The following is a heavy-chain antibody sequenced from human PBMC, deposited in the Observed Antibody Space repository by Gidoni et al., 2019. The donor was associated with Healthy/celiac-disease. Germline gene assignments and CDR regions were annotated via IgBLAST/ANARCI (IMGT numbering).Heavy chain of an antibody. V-gene: IGHV3-43*01. CDR3: AKDMDSSSWYEGGYFDY. CDR1: GFTFDDYT. J-gene: IGHJ4*02. Sequence: EVQLVEPGVVVVQPGGSLRLSCAASGFTFDDYTMHWVRQAPGKGLEWVSLISWDGGSTYYADSVKGRFTISRDNSKNYLYLQMNSLRTEDTALYYCAKDMDSSSWYEGGYFDYWGQGTLVTVSS. CDR2: ISWDGGST. D-gene: IGHD6-13*01.